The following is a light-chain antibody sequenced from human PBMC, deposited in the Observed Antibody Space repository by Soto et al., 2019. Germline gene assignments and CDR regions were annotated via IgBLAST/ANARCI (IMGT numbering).Light chain of an antibody. V-gene: IGKV1-9*01. CDR2: AAS. J-gene: IGKJ2*01. CDR1: QGISSH. Sequence: EIQLTQSPSFLSASVGDRVTITCRASQGISSHLAWYQQKPGKAPQLLIYAASTLQSGVPSRFSGSGSGTEFTLTISSLQPEDFAIYYCQQLNSYPHTFGQGTNLEIK. CDR3: QQLNSYPHT.